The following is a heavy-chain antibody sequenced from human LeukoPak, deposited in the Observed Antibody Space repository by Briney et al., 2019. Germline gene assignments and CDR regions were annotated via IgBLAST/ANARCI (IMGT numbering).Heavy chain of an antibody. Sequence: GESLKISCKGSGYSFTSYWIGWVRQMPGKGLEWMGIIYPGDSDTRYSPSFQGQVTISADKSISTAYLQWSSLKASDTAMYYCARNIVGATTDYYYGMDVWGQGTTVTVSS. CDR3: ARNIVGATTDYYYGMDV. V-gene: IGHV5-51*01. D-gene: IGHD1-26*01. CDR1: GYSFTSYW. CDR2: IYPGDSDT. J-gene: IGHJ6*02.